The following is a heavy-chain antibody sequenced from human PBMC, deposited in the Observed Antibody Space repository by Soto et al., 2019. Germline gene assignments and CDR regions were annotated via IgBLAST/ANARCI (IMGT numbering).Heavy chain of an antibody. Sequence: EVQLVETGGGLIQPGGSLRLSCAASGFTVSSNYMSWVRQAPGKGLEWVSVIYSGGSTYYADSVRGRFTISRDNSKNTLYLQMKSLRAEDTAVYYCARDPHETRHGMDVWGPGTTVTVSS. CDR2: IYSGGST. CDR1: GFTVSSNY. CDR3: ARDPHETRHGMDV. J-gene: IGHJ6*02. V-gene: IGHV3-53*02.